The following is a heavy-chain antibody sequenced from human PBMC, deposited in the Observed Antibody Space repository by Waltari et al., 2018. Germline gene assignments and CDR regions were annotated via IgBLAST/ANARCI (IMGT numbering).Heavy chain of an antibody. V-gene: IGHV3-20*04. CDR3: ARVLGYCSGGSCYEDY. J-gene: IGHJ4*02. CDR1: GFTFDDYG. D-gene: IGHD2-15*01. CDR2: INWNGGSI. Sequence: EVQLVESGGGVVRPGGSLRLSCAASGFTFDDYGMRWVRQAPGKGLEWVSGINWNGGSIGYADSVKGRFTISRDNAKNSLYLQMNSLRAEDTALYYCARVLGYCSGGSCYEDYWGQGTLVTVSS.